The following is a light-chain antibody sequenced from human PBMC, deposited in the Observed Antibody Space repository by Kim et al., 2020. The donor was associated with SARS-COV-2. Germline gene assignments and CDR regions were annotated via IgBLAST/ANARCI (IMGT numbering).Light chain of an antibody. CDR1: SGFIASDY. V-gene: IGLV6-57*03. CDR3: QSFAGSAWV. Sequence: GKPVTISCTRTSGFIASDYVQWYQQRPGSAPTTVIYEDNLRPSGVPDRFSGSIDSSSNTASLTISGLETEDEADYYCQSFAGSAWVFGGGTKLTVL. J-gene: IGLJ3*02. CDR2: EDN.